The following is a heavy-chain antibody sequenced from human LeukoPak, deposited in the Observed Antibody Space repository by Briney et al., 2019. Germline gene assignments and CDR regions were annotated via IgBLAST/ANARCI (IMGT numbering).Heavy chain of an antibody. V-gene: IGHV3-53*01. CDR2: IYSGGST. Sequence: GGSLRLSCAASGFTVSSNYMSWVRQAPGKGLEWVSVIYSGGSTYYADSVKGRFTISRDNSKNTLYLQMNSLRVEDTAVYYCAKSHRPNGDYWCFDLWGRGTLVTVSS. CDR1: GFTVSSNY. CDR3: AKSHRPNGDYWCFDL. J-gene: IGHJ2*01. D-gene: IGHD4-17*01.